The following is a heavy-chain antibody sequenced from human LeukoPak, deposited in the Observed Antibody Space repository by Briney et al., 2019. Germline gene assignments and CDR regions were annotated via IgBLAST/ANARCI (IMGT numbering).Heavy chain of an antibody. D-gene: IGHD6-13*01. CDR1: GITFNSYS. V-gene: IGHV3-21*04. CDR3: ANGYSSSWYDY. CDR2: IDSESLSI. J-gene: IGHJ4*02. Sequence: PGGSLRLSCVGSGITFNSYSMHWVRQAPGKGLEWVSSIDSESLSIYYADSVKGRFTISRDNSKNTLYLQMNSLRAEDTAVYYCANGYSSSWYDYWGQGTLVTVSS.